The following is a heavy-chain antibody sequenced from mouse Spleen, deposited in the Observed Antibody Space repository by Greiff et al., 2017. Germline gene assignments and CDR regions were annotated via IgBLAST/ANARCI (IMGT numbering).Heavy chain of an antibody. CDR2: IYPGNSDT. J-gene: IGHJ1*01. CDR1: GYTFTSYW. Sequence: VQLQQSGTVLARPGASVKMSCKTSGYTFTSYWMHWVKQRPGQGLEWIGAIYPGNSDTSYNQKFKGKAKLTAVTSASTAYMELSSLTNEDSAVYYCTRLRTTRYWYFDVWGAGTTVTVSS. V-gene: IGHV1-5*01. CDR3: TRLRTTRYWYFDV. D-gene: IGHD1-1*01.